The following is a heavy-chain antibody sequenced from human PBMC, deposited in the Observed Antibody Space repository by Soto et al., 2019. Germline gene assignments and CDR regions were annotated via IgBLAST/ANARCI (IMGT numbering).Heavy chain of an antibody. CDR3: ARDPITGTTSGMDV. CDR1: GYTFTGYY. J-gene: IGHJ6*02. Sequence: ASVKVSCKASGYTFTGYYMHCVRHAPGQGLEWMGWINPNSGGTNYAQKFQGWVTMTRDTSISTAYMELSRLRSDDTAVYYCARDPITGTTSGMDVWGQGTTVTVSS. V-gene: IGHV1-2*04. CDR2: INPNSGGT. D-gene: IGHD1-20*01.